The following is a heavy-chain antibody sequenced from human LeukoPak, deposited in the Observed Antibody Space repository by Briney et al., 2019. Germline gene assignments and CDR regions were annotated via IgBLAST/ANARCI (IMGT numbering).Heavy chain of an antibody. CDR1: GGTFSSYA. V-gene: IGHV1-69*13. CDR3: ARDPSVEMATITWFDY. J-gene: IGHJ4*02. D-gene: IGHD5-24*01. CDR2: IIPIFGTA. Sequence: ASVKVSCKASGGTFSSYAISWVRQAPGQGLEWMGGIIPIFGTASYAQKFQGRVTITADESTSTAYMELSSLRSEDTAVYYCARDPSVEMATITWFDYWGQGTLVTVSS.